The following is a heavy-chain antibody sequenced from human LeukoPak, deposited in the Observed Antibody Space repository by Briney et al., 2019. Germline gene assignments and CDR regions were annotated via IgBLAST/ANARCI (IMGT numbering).Heavy chain of an antibody. D-gene: IGHD3-3*01. Sequence: GGSLRLSCAASGFTFSSYAMHWVRQAPGKGLEWVSSISSSSNYIHYADSVKGRFTISRDNAKSSLFLQMNSLRAEDTAVYFCARDLTDDFWGGYHFDYWGQGILVTVSS. CDR3: ARDLTDDFWGGYHFDY. CDR1: GFTFSSYA. V-gene: IGHV3-21*01. CDR2: ISSSSNYI. J-gene: IGHJ4*02.